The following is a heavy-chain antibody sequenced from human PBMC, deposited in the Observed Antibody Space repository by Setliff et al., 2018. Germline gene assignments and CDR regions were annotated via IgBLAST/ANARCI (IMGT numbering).Heavy chain of an antibody. CDR2: IYIGGSA. Sequence: SETLSLTCTVSGGSISSYYWSWIRQPAGKGLEWIGHIYIGGSANYNPSLKSRVTMSIDTSKNQFSLKLNSVTAADMAVFYCAREQWLDPPGYYYMDVWAKGTTVTVSS. J-gene: IGHJ6*03. V-gene: IGHV4-4*07. CDR1: GGSISSYY. D-gene: IGHD6-19*01. CDR3: AREQWLDPPGYYYMDV.